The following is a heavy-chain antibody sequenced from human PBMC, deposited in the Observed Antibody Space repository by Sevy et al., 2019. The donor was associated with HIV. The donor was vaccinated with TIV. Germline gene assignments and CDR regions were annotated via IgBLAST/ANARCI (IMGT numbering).Heavy chain of an antibody. Sequence: GSLRLSCAASGFTVSSNYMSWVRQAPGKGLEWVSVIYSGDSISYADSVKGRFTISRDNSKNTLYLQMNSLRAEDTAVYYCAVVAEGYWCQGTLVTVSS. CDR2: IYSGDSI. CDR3: AVVAEGY. V-gene: IGHV3-53*01. CDR1: GFTVSSNY. J-gene: IGHJ4*02. D-gene: IGHD6-13*01.